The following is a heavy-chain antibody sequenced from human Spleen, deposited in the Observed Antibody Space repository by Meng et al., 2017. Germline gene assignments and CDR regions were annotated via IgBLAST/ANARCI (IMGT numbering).Heavy chain of an antibody. CDR2: IFYTGTT. D-gene: IGHD4-11*01. Sequence: VQLEGAGPGLGKPSGPLPPTCAVSGGPILNSNWGSWVRQFPGKGLEWIGDIFYTGTTNYNPSLKRRVTISVDTSQNNLSLKLSSVTAADSAVYYCARGPTTMAHDFDYWGQGTLVTVSS. CDR3: ARGPTTMAHDFDY. V-gene: IGHV4-4*02. J-gene: IGHJ4*02. CDR1: GGPILNSNW.